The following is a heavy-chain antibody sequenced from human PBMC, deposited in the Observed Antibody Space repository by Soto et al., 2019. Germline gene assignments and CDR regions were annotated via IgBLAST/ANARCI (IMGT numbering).Heavy chain of an antibody. CDR1: GGSISSYY. J-gene: IGHJ5*02. D-gene: IGHD1-7*01. Sequence: PSETLSLTCTVSGGSISSYYWSWIRQPPGKGLEWIGYIYYSGSTNYNPSLKSRVTISVDTSKNQFSLKLSSVTAADTAVYYCAREPIPYNRNYAGFFDPLGQGTLVTGFS. V-gene: IGHV4-59*01. CDR3: AREPIPYNRNYAGFFDP. CDR2: IYYSGST.